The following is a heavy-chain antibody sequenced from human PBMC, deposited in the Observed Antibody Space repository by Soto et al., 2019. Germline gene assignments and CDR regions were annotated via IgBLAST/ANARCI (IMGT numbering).Heavy chain of an antibody. CDR2: IIPIFGTA. D-gene: IGHD3-22*01. J-gene: IGHJ4*02. CDR1: GGTFSNYA. V-gene: IGHV1-69*06. CDR3: ARGWGYDSGEFYYAY. Sequence: QVQLVQSGAEVKKPGSSVKVSCKASGGTFSNYAISWVRQAPGQGLEWMGGIIPIFGTANYAQKFKGRDTFTADKSTRTAYMELSRLRSEDTAMYYCARGWGYDSGEFYYAYWGQGTLVTVSS.